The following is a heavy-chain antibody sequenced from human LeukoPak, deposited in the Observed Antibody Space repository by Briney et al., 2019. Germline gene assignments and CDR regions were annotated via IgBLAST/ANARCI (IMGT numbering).Heavy chain of an antibody. CDR1: GFTFSSYS. Sequence: PGGSLRLSCAASGFTFSSYSMKWVRQAPGKGLEWVSYISSDSSTIYYADSVKGRFTISRDNAKNSLYLQMNSLRAEDTAVYYCAREFYCSSTSCYTDWGQGTLVTVSS. CDR2: ISSDSSTI. D-gene: IGHD2-2*02. V-gene: IGHV3-48*01. CDR3: AREFYCSSTSCYTD. J-gene: IGHJ4*02.